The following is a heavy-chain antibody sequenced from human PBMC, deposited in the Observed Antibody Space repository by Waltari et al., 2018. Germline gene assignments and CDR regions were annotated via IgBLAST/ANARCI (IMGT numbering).Heavy chain of an antibody. D-gene: IGHD6-13*01. J-gene: IGHJ4*02. CDR3: ARVSSIAAAGTGLFDY. CDR2: IYHSGST. V-gene: IGHV4-31*03. Sequence: QVQLQESGPGLVKPSQTLSLNCTVSGGSISSGGYYWSWIRQHTGKGLEWIGYIYHSGSTYYNPSLKSRVTISVDRSKNQFSLKLSSVTAADTAVYYCARVSSIAAAGTGLFDYWGQGTLVTVSS. CDR1: GGSISSGGYY.